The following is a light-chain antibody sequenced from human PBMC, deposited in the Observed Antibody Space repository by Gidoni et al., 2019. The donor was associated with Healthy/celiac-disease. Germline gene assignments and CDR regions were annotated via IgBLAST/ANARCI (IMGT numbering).Light chain of an antibody. V-gene: IGKV1-33*01. Sequence: DIQMNQSPSSLSASVGDRVTITCQASQDISHYLNWYQQKPGKAPKLLTYDASNLETGVPSRFSGSGSGTDFTFTISSLQPEDIETYYCQKYDNLPFTFGPVTKVDIK. CDR3: QKYDNLPFT. CDR2: DAS. J-gene: IGKJ3*01. CDR1: QDISHY.